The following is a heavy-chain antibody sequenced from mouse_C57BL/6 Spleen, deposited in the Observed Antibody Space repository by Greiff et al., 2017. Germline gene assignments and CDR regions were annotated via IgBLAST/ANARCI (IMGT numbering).Heavy chain of an antibody. CDR2: IDPETGGT. CDR1: GYTFTDYE. CDR3: TRVPLL. J-gene: IGHJ1*03. Sequence: VQLQQSGAELVRPGASVTLSCKASGYTFTDYEMHWVKQTPVHGLEWIGAIDPETGGTAYNQKFKGKAILTADKSSSTAYMELRSLTAEDSAVYYCTRVPLLWGTGTTVTVSS. D-gene: IGHD2-1*01. V-gene: IGHV1-15*01.